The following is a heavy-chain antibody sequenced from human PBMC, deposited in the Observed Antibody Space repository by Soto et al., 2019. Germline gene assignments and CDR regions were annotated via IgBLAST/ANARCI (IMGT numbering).Heavy chain of an antibody. D-gene: IGHD1-26*01. J-gene: IGHJ4*02. CDR3: ARLPYSGSYFHY. V-gene: IGHV4-34*01. Sequence: QVQLQQWCAGLLKPSETLSLTCAVYGGSFSGYYWSWIRQPPGKGLEWIGEINHSGSTNYNPSLKSRVTISVDTSKNQFSLKLSSVTAADTAVYYCARLPYSGSYFHYWGQGTLVTVSS. CDR2: INHSGST. CDR1: GGSFSGYY.